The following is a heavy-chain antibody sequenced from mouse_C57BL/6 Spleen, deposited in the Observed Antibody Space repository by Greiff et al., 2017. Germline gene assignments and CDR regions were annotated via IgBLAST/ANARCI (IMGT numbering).Heavy chain of an antibody. CDR3: ARQGPYGYDDGDWYFDV. V-gene: IGHV5-2*01. J-gene: IGHJ1*03. CDR2: INSDGGST. CDR1: EYEFPSHD. Sequence: EVHLVESGGGLVQPGESLKLSCESNEYEFPSHDMSWVRKTPEKRLELVAAINSDGGSTYYPDPRERRFIISRDNTKKTLYLQMSRLRSEDTALYYWARQGPYGYDDGDWYFDVWGTGTTVTVSS. D-gene: IGHD2-2*01.